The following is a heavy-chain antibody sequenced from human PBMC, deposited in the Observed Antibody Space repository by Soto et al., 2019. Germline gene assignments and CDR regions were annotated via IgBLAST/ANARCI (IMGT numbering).Heavy chain of an antibody. CDR1: GDPVSKYY. V-gene: IGHV4-4*07. CDR3: ARSPAYGDYANLDT. D-gene: IGHD4-17*01. J-gene: IGHJ5*02. CDR2: IHSTRSP. Sequence: ASETLSLTCTVSGDPVSKYYWNWIRQPAGKGLEWIGRIHSTRSPNYNPSLKSRVTMSVDTSKNQFSLKLNLTSVTAADTAVYYCARSPAYGDYANLDTWGQGTLVTDSS.